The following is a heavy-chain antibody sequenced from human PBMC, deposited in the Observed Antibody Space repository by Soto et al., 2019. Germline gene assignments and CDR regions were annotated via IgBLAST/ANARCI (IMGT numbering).Heavy chain of an antibody. Sequence: SETLSLTCAVYGGSFSGYYWSWIRQPPGKGLEWIGEINHSGSTNYNPSLKSRVTISVDTSKNQFSLKLSSVTAADTAVYYCARGFWPRGYSYGDAFDIWGQGSMVTVSS. CDR1: GGSFSGYY. CDR2: INHSGST. CDR3: ARGFWPRGYSYGDAFDI. V-gene: IGHV4-34*01. D-gene: IGHD5-18*01. J-gene: IGHJ3*02.